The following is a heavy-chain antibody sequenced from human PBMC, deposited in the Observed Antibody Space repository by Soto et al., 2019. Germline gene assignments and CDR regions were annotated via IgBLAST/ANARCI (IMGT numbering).Heavy chain of an antibody. CDR1: GFTFSDAA. V-gene: IGHV3-73*01. D-gene: IGHD3-10*01. Sequence: GGSLRLSCAASGFTFSDAAMHWVRQASGKGLEWVGRIRNKANGYATAYAESLKGRFSISRDDSKNTAYLQMNSLKTEDTAVYYCATTPSVVRGADIDNWGQGTLVTV. J-gene: IGHJ4*02. CDR2: IRNKANGYAT. CDR3: ATTPSVVRGADIDN.